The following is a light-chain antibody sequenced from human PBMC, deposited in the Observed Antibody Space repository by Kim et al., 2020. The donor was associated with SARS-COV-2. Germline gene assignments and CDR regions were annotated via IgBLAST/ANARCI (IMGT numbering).Light chain of an antibody. J-gene: IGLJ3*02. Sequence: SVKLTSILTSGHSTNAIAWHQQQPEKGPRFLMKLNSDGSHRKGDGIPDRFSGSSSGTERYLTISSLQAEDEADYYCQTWDTGIRVFGGGTQLTVL. CDR2: LNSDGSH. CDR3: QTWDTGIRV. CDR1: SGHSTNA. V-gene: IGLV4-69*01.